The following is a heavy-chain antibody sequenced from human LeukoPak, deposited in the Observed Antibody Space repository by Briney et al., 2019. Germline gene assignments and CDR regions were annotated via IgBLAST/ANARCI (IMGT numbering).Heavy chain of an antibody. CDR1: GFTFDDYA. V-gene: IGHV3-9*01. CDR3: AKDSYGALYGMDV. D-gene: IGHD4-17*01. CDR2: ISWNSGSI. Sequence: PGGSLRLSCAASGFTFDDYAMHWVRQAPGKGLEWVSGISWNSGSIGYADSVKGRFTISRDNAKNSLYLQMNSLRAEDTAVYYCAKDSYGALYGMDVWGQGTTVTVSS. J-gene: IGHJ6*02.